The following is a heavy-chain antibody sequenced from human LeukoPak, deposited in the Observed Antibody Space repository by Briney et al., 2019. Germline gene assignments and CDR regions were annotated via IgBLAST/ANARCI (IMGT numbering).Heavy chain of an antibody. CDR3: AKGRGATSYYYGMDV. CDR2: ISGGGGST. V-gene: IGHV3-23*01. Sequence: PGGSLRLPCAASGFTFSNYALGWVRQAPGQGLEWVSVISGGGGSTYYADSVKGRFTISRDNSKNTLYLQMNSLRAEDTAVYYCAKGRGATSYYYGMDVWGQGTTVTVSS. CDR1: GFTFSNYA. D-gene: IGHD1-26*01. J-gene: IGHJ6*02.